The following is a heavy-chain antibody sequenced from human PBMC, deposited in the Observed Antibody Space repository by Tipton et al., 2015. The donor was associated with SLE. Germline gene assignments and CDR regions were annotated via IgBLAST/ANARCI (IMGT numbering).Heavy chain of an antibody. CDR3: ARELYSGSYSV. CDR2: IYYSGST. D-gene: IGHD1-26*01. J-gene: IGHJ4*02. V-gene: IGHV4-39*02. Sequence: LRLSCSVSGGSISDSSYYWGWIRQPPGRGLEWIGTIYYSGSTNFNPSLRSRVTISVDTSKNHFSLRLSSVTAADTAVYYCARELYSGSYSVWGQGTLVTVSS. CDR1: GGSISDSSYY.